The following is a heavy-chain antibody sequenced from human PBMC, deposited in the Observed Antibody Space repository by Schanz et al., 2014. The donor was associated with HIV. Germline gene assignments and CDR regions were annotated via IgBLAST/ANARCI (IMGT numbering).Heavy chain of an antibody. CDR3: AKMARSVAANTNFDY. Sequence: QLLESGGGLVQPGGLLRLSCIASGFTFSNFAMSWVRQAPGKGLEWVSSISGSGVSTFYAGSVKGRFAISRDKSKNTLYLQMNSLRVEDTAVYYCAKMARSVAANTNFDYWGQGTLVTVSS. CDR2: ISGSGVST. V-gene: IGHV3-23*01. CDR1: GFTFSNFA. J-gene: IGHJ4*02. D-gene: IGHD6-19*01.